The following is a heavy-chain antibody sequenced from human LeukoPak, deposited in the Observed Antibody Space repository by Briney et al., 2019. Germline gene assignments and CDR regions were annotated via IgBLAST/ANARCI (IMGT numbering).Heavy chain of an antibody. CDR1: GGSFGGYY. V-gene: IGHV4-34*01. J-gene: IGHJ5*02. D-gene: IGHD5-18*01. Sequence: SETLSLTCAVYGGSFGGYYWSWIRQPPGKGLEWIGEINHSGSTNYNPSLKSRVTISVDTSKNQFSLKLSSVTAADTAVYYCARRGQLWSKSGFDPWGQGTLVTVSS. CDR2: INHSGST. CDR3: ARRGQLWSKSGFDP.